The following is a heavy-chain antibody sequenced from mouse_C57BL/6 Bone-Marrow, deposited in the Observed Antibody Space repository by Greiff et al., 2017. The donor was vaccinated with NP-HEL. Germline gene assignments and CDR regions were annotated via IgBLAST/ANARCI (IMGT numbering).Heavy chain of an antibody. Sequence: EVQVVESGGGLVKPGGSLKLSCAASGFTFSSYTMSWVRQTPEKRLEWVATISGGGGNTYYPDSVKGRFTISRDNAKNTLYLQMSSLRSEDPALYYCARLTTVVAHWYFEVWGTGTTVTVAS. CDR2: ISGGGGNT. CDR1: GFTFSSYT. D-gene: IGHD1-1*01. CDR3: ARLTTVVAHWYFEV. V-gene: IGHV5-9*01. J-gene: IGHJ1*03.